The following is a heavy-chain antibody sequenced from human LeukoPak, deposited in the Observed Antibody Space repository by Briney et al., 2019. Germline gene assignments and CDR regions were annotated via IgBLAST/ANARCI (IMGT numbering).Heavy chain of an antibody. Sequence: GGSLRLSCVVSGFTVINNYMSWVRQAPGKGLEWVSVIYSDGSTYYTDSVKGRFTISRDNAKNSLYLQMNSLRAEDTAVYYCARDEGGDCVDYWGQGTLVTVSS. J-gene: IGHJ4*02. CDR2: IYSDGST. CDR3: ARDEGGDCVDY. D-gene: IGHD2-21*02. CDR1: GFTVINNY. V-gene: IGHV3-53*01.